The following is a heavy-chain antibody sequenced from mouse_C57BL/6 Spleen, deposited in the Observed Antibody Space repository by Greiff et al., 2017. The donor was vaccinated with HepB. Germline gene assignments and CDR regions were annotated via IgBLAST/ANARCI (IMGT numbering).Heavy chain of an antibody. CDR1: GFTFSDYY. CDR2: ISNGGGST. Sequence: EVKLMESGGGLVQPGGSLKLSCAASGFTFSDYYMYWVRQTPEKRLEWVAYISNGGGSTYYPDTVKGRFTISRDNAKNTLYLQMSHLKSEDTAMYYCARQSGSTSWFAYWGQGTLVTVSA. J-gene: IGHJ3*01. CDR3: ARQSGSTSWFAY. V-gene: IGHV5-12*01. D-gene: IGHD1-1*01.